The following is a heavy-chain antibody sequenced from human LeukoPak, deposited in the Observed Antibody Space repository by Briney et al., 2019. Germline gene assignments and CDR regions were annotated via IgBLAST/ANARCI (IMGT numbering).Heavy chain of an antibody. D-gene: IGHD6-13*01. CDR2: INHSGST. J-gene: IGHJ6*04. CDR3: ARIAGYSRVYYYYYYGMDV. CDR1: GGSFSGYY. V-gene: IGHV4-34*01. Sequence: SETLSLTCAVYGGSFSGYYWGWIRQPPGKGLEWSGEINHSGSTNYNPSLKSRVTISVDTSKNQFSLKLSSVTAADTAVYYCARIAGYSRVYYYYYYGMDVWGKGTTVTVSS.